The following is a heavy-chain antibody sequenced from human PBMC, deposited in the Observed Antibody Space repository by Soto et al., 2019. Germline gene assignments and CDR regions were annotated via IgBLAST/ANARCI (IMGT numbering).Heavy chain of an antibody. V-gene: IGHV4-34*01. J-gene: IGHJ6*02. CDR2: INHSGST. D-gene: IGHD3-3*01. CDR3: ARYSRNDFWSGYYPTYYYYGMDV. Sequence: PSETLSLTCAVYGGSFSGYYWSWIRQPPGKWLEWIGEINHSGSTHYNPSLKSGVTISVDTSKNQFSLTLSSVTAADTAVYYCARYSRNDFWSGYYPTYYYYGMDVWGQGTTVTVSS. CDR1: GGSFSGYY.